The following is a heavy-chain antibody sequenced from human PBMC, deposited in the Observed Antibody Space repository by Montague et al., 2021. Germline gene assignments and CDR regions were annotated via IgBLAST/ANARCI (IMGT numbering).Heavy chain of an antibody. CDR2: VYYTGTT. D-gene: IGHD2-8*01. J-gene: IGHJ4*02. V-gene: IGHV4-59*01. CDR1: GDSINFYY. Sequence: SETLSLTCTVSGDSINFYYWSWIRQPPGKGLEWIGYVYYTGTTNYNPSLKSRVTISVDTSRNQFFLNVNSVTAVDTAVYYCARKGTNWDYWGQGTLVTVSS. CDR3: ARKGTNWDY.